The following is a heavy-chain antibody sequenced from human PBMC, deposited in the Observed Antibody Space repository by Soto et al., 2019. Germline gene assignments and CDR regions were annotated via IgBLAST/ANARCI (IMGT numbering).Heavy chain of an antibody. D-gene: IGHD3-3*01. CDR2: INPNSGGT. J-gene: IGHJ6*02. V-gene: IGHV1-2*02. CDR1: GYTLSDYY. Sequence: VSCKASGYTLSDYYIHWVRQAPGQGLEWMGWINPNSGGTNYTEDFQGRVTMTRDTSVNTAYMELKRLGSDDTAVYYCARVAPPYYDLWSGYPRYYYGMDVWGQGTTVTVSS. CDR3: ARVAPPYYDLWSGYPRYYYGMDV.